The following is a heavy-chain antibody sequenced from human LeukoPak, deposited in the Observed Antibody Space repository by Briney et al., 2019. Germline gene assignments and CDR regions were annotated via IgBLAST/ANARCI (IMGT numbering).Heavy chain of an antibody. J-gene: IGHJ4*02. CDR3: AKGGDSYSSSWYGDY. CDR1: GFTFDDYA. D-gene: IGHD6-13*01. V-gene: IGHV3-9*03. Sequence: GRSLRLPCAASGFTFDDYAMHWVRQAPGKGLEWVSGISWNSGSIGYADSVKGRFTISRDNAKNSLYLQMNSLRAEDMALYYCAKGGDSYSSSWYGDYWGQGTLVTVSS. CDR2: ISWNSGSI.